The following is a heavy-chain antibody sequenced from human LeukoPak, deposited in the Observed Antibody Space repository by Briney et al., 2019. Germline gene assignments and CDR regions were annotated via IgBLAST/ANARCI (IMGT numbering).Heavy chain of an antibody. V-gene: IGHV4-34*01. CDR2: INHSGST. Sequence: SETLSLTCAVYGGSFSGYYWSWIRQPPGKGLEWIGEINHSGSTNYNPSLKSRVTISVDTSKNQFSLKLSSVTAADTAVYYCARARNYYDSSGYYKRPKYYFDYRGQGTLVTVSS. D-gene: IGHD3-22*01. J-gene: IGHJ4*02. CDR1: GGSFSGYY. CDR3: ARARNYYDSSGYYKRPKYYFDY.